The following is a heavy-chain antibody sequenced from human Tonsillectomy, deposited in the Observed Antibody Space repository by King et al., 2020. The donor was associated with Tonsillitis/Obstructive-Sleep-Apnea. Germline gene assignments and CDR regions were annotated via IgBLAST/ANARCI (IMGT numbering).Heavy chain of an antibody. CDR3: ATDKSIFGVVIRTFDY. D-gene: IGHD3-3*01. Sequence: QLVQSGAEVKKPGASVKVSCKVSGYTLTELSMHWVRQAPGKGLEWMGGFDPEDGETIYAQKFQGRVTMTEDTSTDTAYMELSSLRSEDTAGYYCATDKSIFGVVIRTFDYWGQGTLVTVSS. V-gene: IGHV1-24*01. J-gene: IGHJ4*02. CDR1: GYTLTELS. CDR2: FDPEDGET.